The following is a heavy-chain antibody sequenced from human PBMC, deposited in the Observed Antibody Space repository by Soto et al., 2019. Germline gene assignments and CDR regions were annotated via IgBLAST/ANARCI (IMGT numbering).Heavy chain of an antibody. CDR1: GLTFRNVW. CDR2: IKSKVDGGTT. V-gene: IGHV3-15*01. D-gene: IGHD3-10*01. CDR3: TTDRPFTGGGVITT. J-gene: IGHJ3*01. Sequence: ELQLVESGGGLVKPGGSLRLSCAASGLTFRNVWMTWVRQAPGKGLEWVGRIKSKVDGGTTDYAASVNGRYTISRDDSKSTLYLQMNSLKTEDTAVYYCTTDRPFTGGGVITTWGQGTMVTVSS.